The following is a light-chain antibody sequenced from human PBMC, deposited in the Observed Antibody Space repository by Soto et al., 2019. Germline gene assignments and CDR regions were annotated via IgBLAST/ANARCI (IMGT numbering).Light chain of an antibody. V-gene: IGLV2-14*01. CDR3: SSYTTSGSLV. CDR1: SSDVGGYNY. J-gene: IGLJ2*01. Sequence: QSVLTQPASVSGSPGQSITMSCTGTSSDVGGYNYVSWYQQHPGKAPKLMIYDVSNRPSGVSNRFSGSKSGNTASLTISGLQAEDEADYYCSSYTTSGSLVFGGGTKQTVL. CDR2: DVS.